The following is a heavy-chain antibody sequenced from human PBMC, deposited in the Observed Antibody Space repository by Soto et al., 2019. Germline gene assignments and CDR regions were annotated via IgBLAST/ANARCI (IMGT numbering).Heavy chain of an antibody. CDR2: INHSEST. V-gene: IGHV4-34*01. J-gene: IGHJ4*02. Sequence: SETLSLTCAVYGGSFSGYYWSWIRQPPGKGLEWIGEINHSESTNYNPSLKSRVTISVDTSKNQFSLKLSSVTAADTAVYYCARGFRPSIAAAGTGNFDYWGQGTLVTVSS. CDR3: ARGFRPSIAAAGTGNFDY. D-gene: IGHD6-13*01. CDR1: GGSFSGYY.